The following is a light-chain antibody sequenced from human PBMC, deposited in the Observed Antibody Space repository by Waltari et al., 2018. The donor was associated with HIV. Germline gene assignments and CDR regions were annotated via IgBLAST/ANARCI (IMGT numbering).Light chain of an antibody. Sequence: QSALPQPASVSGSPGPSITISCTGSSSDVGSYKHVPWYQQHPGKAPRLIIYEVSKRPSGVSNRYSASKSGKTASLTVSGLRAEDEADYYCSSYAGSSTFVIFGGGTKLTVL. CDR3: SSYAGSSTFVI. J-gene: IGLJ2*01. V-gene: IGLV2-23*02. CDR2: EVS. CDR1: SSDVGSYKH.